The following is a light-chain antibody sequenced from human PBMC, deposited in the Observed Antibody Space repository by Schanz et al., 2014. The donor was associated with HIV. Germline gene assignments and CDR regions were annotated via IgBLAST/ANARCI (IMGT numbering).Light chain of an antibody. V-gene: IGLV2-8*01. CDR2: EVD. J-gene: IGLJ3*02. CDR1: SSNVGGYNY. CDR3: GSITATGAWV. Sequence: QSALTQPPSASGSRGQSVAISCTGSSSNVGGYNYVSWYQQHPGKAPKLMIYEVDKRPSGVPDRFSGSKSGNTASLTVSGLQDEDEADYYCGSITATGAWVFGGGTKLTVL.